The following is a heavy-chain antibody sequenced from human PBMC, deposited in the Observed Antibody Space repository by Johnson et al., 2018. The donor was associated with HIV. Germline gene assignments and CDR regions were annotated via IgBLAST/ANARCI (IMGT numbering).Heavy chain of an antibody. CDR1: GFTFSTYG. Sequence: QVQLVESGGGVVQPGRSLRLSCTASGFTFSTYGIHWVRQAPGKGLEWVAVISYDGTNRYYADSVKGRFTISRDNSKNTLHLQMNSLRGEDTAVYYCARAGWLEDDAFDIWGQGTMVTVSS. CDR3: ARAGWLEDDAFDI. D-gene: IGHD3-22*01. J-gene: IGHJ3*02. V-gene: IGHV3-30*03. CDR2: ISYDGTNR.